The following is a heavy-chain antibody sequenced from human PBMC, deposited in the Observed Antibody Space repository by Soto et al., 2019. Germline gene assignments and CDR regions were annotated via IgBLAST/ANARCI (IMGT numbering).Heavy chain of an antibody. J-gene: IGHJ3*02. CDR3: ARGDAVDYENGFDM. V-gene: IGHV3-33*01. CDR1: GLPFRFYG. CDR2: IVSDGRAI. Sequence: PGGPLRLSCAVFGLPFRFYGFHGVRRSPGKGLEWLGVIVSDGRAIYNADSLEGRFFISRDSSKAILYLQMTSLRVEDTAVYYCARGDAVDYENGFDMWGQGTMVTVSS. D-gene: IGHD4-17*01.